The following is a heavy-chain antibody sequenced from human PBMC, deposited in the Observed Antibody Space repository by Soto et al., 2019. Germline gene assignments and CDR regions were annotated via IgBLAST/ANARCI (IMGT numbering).Heavy chain of an antibody. CDR3: AGGSGWISDS. V-gene: IGHV3-7*05. Sequence: EVQLVESGGGLVQPGGSLRLSCAASGFTFSPYWMSWVRQPPGKGLEWVAIIQDDGGDEHYLEAVRGRFTISIDNAKKSLYLAMDSLRVEDTAVYYCAGGSGWISDSWGQGTLVTVSS. D-gene: IGHD6-19*01. CDR1: GFTFSPYW. J-gene: IGHJ4*02. CDR2: IQDDGGDE.